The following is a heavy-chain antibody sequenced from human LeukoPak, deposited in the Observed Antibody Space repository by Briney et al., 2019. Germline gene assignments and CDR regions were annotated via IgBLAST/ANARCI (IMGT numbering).Heavy chain of an antibody. J-gene: IGHJ6*03. CDR1: GYTFTSYG. Sequence: ASVKVSCKASGYTFTSYGINWVRQAPAQGLEWMGWISGSSGNTKYAQKLEGRVTMTTDTSTRTAYIELRSLTSDDTAVYYCARGTVSGADYYYMDVWGKGTTVTVSS. V-gene: IGHV1-18*01. CDR2: ISGSSGNT. D-gene: IGHD4-11*01. CDR3: ARGTVSGADYYYMDV.